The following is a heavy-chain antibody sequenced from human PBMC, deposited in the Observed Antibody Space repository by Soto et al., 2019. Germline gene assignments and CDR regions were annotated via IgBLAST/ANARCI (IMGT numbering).Heavy chain of an antibody. CDR2: TYYRSKWYY. CDR3: ARGEQYSGRIFDY. Sequence: QTLSLTCAITGDSVSSNSGGWSWVRQSPSRGLEWLGRTYYRSKWYYEYAVSVRGRITINPDTSKNQYSLQLNSVTPEDTAVYFCARGEQYSGRIFDYWGQGTLVTVSS. CDR1: GDSVSSNSGG. J-gene: IGHJ4*01. V-gene: IGHV6-1*01. D-gene: IGHD1-26*01.